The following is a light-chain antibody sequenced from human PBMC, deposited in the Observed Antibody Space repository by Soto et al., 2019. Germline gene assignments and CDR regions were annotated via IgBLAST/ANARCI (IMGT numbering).Light chain of an antibody. CDR3: GSYAGSYSVV. V-gene: IGLV2-11*01. CDR2: DVN. Sequence: QSVLTQPRSVSGSPGQSVTISCTGTSSDVGAYNYVSWYRQLPGKAPKLMIFDVNERPSGVPDRFSGSKSGNTASLTISGLQAEDEGDYFCGSYAGSYSVVVGGGTKVTVL. CDR1: SSDVGAYNY. J-gene: IGLJ2*01.